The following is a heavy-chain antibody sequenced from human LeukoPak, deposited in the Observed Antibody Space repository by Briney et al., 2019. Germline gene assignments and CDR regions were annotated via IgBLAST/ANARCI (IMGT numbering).Heavy chain of an antibody. CDR3: ASMVNDY. V-gene: IGHV3-30-3*01. CDR2: ISYDGSNK. CDR1: GFTFSSYP. D-gene: IGHD4/OR15-4a*01. J-gene: IGHJ4*02. Sequence: PGRSLRLSCAASGFTFSSYPMHWVRQAPGKGLEWVAVISYDGSNKYYADSVKGRFTISRDNSKNTLYLQMNSLRAEDTAVYYCASMVNDYWGQGTLVTVSS.